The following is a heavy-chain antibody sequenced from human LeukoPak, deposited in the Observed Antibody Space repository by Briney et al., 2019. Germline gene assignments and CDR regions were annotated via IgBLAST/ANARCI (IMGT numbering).Heavy chain of an antibody. CDR1: GGSISSYY. D-gene: IGHD6-13*01. Sequence: SETLSLTCTVSGGSISSYYWNWIRQPPGKGLEWIGYIYYSGSTYYNPSLKSRVTISVDTSKNQFSLKLSSVTAADTAVYYCARLHSSSWYWFDPWGQGTLVTVSS. V-gene: IGHV4-59*08. CDR2: IYYSGST. CDR3: ARLHSSSWYWFDP. J-gene: IGHJ5*02.